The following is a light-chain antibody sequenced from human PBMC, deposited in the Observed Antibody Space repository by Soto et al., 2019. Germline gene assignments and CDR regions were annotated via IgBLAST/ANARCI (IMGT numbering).Light chain of an antibody. J-gene: IGKJ1*01. CDR3: QQYGRAPWT. Sequence: EIVLPQSPGTLSLSPGDRATLSCRASQSVSSRFLAWYQQKHGQPPSLLIYGASSRATGVPDRCSGSGSGAGLTLTFSRLEPEDFAVYYCQQYGRAPWTFGQGTKVEVK. V-gene: IGKV3-20*01. CDR2: GAS. CDR1: QSVSSRF.